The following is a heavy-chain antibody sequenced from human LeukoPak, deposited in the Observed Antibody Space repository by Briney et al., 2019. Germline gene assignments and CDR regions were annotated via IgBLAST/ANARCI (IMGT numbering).Heavy chain of an antibody. V-gene: IGHV4-59*12. D-gene: IGHD2-15*01. CDR1: GGSISSYY. J-gene: IGHJ4*02. CDR2: IYYSGST. Sequence: SETLSLTCTVSGGSISSYYWSWIRQPPGKGLEWIGYIYYSGSTNYNPSLKSRVTISVDTSKNQFSLKLSSVTAADTAVYYCARRTGYCSGGSCYSYAYFDYWGRRTLVTVSS. CDR3: ARRTGYCSGGSCYSYAYFDY.